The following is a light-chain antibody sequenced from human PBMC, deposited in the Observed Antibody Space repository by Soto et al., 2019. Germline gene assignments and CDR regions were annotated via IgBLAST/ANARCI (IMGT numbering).Light chain of an antibody. Sequence: IQLTQSPSSLSASVGERVTVTCRASQDINKFLAWFQQKPGKAPNLLIFSASTLQSAVPSRFSGGGSGTDFTLTIDSLQPEDFATYYCQQLITYPYTFGQGTKLEIK. J-gene: IGKJ2*01. CDR2: SAS. CDR1: QDINKF. V-gene: IGKV1-9*01. CDR3: QQLITYPYT.